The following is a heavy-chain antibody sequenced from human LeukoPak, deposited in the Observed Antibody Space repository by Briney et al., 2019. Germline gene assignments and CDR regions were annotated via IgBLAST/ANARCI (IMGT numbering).Heavy chain of an antibody. J-gene: IGHJ5*02. CDR2: ISSSSSYI. V-gene: IGHV3-21*01. CDR3: ARVRGYCSSTSCPPAFDP. D-gene: IGHD2-2*01. CDR1: GFTFSSYS. Sequence: PGGSLRLSCAASGFTFSSYSMNWVRQAPGKGLEWVSSISSSSSYIYYADSVKGRFTISRDNAKNSLYLQMNSLRAEDTAVYYCARVRGYCSSTSCPPAFDPWGQGTLVTVSS.